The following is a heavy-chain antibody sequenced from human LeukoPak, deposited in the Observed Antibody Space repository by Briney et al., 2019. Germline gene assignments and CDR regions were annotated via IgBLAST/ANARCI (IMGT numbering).Heavy chain of an antibody. D-gene: IGHD6-19*01. V-gene: IGHV3-30*18. CDR3: AKDQGIAVAGTDDAFDI. Sequence: GRSLRLSCAASGFTFSSYGMHWVRQAPGKGLEWVAVISYDGSNKYYAEFVKGRFTISRDNSKNTLYLQMYSLRAEDTAVYFCAKDQGIAVAGTDDAFDIWGQGTRVTVSS. CDR1: GFTFSSYG. J-gene: IGHJ3*02. CDR2: ISYDGSNK.